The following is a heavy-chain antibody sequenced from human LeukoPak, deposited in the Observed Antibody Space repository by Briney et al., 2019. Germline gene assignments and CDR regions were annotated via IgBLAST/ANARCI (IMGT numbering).Heavy chain of an antibody. V-gene: IGHV4-59*01. CDR1: DGSISDSY. J-gene: IGHJ5*02. CDR2: IFYTGFT. D-gene: IGHD2-15*01. Sequence: SETLSLTCTVSDGSISDSYWSWIRQSPGKGLEWIGYIFYTGFTHYNPSLESRVTISVDTSKKHFSLRLKSVTAADTAVYYCARVVVPGWFDPWGQGNLVTVSS. CDR3: ARVVVPGWFDP.